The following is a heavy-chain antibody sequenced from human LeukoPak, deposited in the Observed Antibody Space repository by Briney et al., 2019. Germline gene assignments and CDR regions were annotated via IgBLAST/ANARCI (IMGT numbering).Heavy chain of an antibody. CDR2: IYYSGST. Sequence: PSETLSLTCTVSGGSISSSSYYWGWIRQPPGKGLEWIGSIYYSGSTYYNPSLKSRVTISVDTSKNQFSLKLSSVTAADTAVYYCASTRGYYSYYFDYWRQGTLVTVSS. CDR3: ASTRGYYSYYFDY. CDR1: GGSISSSSYY. V-gene: IGHV4-39*01. J-gene: IGHJ4*02. D-gene: IGHD3-10*01.